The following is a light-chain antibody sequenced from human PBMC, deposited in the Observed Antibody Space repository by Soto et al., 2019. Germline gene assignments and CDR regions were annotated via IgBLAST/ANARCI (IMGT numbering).Light chain of an antibody. J-gene: IGKJ4*01. CDR3: QQTESYPST. CDR1: QDIAIY. V-gene: IGKV1-9*01. CDR2: AAS. Sequence: DIQVTPSPSTLSASVGDRVTITCGASQDIAIYLAWYQQKPGKAPKLLIFAASTLQSGVPSRFSGSGSGTDFTLTISSLQPEDFATYYCQQTESYPSTFGGGTKVDIK.